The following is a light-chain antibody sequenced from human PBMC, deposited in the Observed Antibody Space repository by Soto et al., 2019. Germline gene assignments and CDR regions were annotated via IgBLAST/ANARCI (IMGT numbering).Light chain of an antibody. J-gene: IGLJ1*01. Sequence: QSALTQPASVSGSPGQSITISCTGTSRDVGAYDYVSWYLQYPDKAPQLLIYYVDHRPSGVSSRFSGSKSGNTASLTISVLQAEDEGDYYCCSYADGSIYFFGTGTKLTVL. CDR1: SRDVGAYDY. CDR2: YVD. V-gene: IGLV2-14*03. CDR3: CSYADGSIYF.